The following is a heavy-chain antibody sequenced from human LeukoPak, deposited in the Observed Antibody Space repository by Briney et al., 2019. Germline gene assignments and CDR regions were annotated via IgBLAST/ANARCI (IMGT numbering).Heavy chain of an antibody. CDR1: GLTFFDFT. V-gene: IGHV3-43*01. CDR2: ISWDGGST. CDR3: SKYKASLIVGLNVLDY. D-gene: IGHD1-26*01. Sequence: RGSLRDPLADAGLTFFDFTVHWGAHPPGKGLEWVSLISWDGGSTYYADSVKGRFTISRDNSKNSLYLQMNSLRTEDTALYYCSKYKASLIVGLNVLDYWGQGTLVTVSS. J-gene: IGHJ4*02.